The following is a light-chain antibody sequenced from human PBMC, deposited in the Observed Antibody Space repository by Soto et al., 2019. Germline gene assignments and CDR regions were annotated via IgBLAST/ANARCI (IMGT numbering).Light chain of an antibody. Sequence: QSVLTQPRSVSGSPGQSVTISCTGTSSDVGLYNFVSWYQQRPGKVPQLIIYDVSKRPSGVPDRFSGSKSGNTASLTISGLQAEDEADYYCCSYAGSYTLVVFGGGTKLTVL. CDR1: SSDVGLYNF. J-gene: IGLJ2*01. CDR2: DVS. CDR3: CSYAGSYTLVV. V-gene: IGLV2-11*01.